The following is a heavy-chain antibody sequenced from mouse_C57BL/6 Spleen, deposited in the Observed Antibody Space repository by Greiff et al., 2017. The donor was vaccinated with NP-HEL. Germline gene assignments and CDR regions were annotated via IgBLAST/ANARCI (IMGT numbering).Heavy chain of an antibody. V-gene: IGHV1-80*01. CDR3: ARWVSTTKTFDY. Sequence: QVQLQQSGAELVKPGASVKISCKASGYAFSSYWMNWVKQRPGKGLEWIGQIYPGDGDTNYNGKFKGKATLTADKSSSTAYMQLSSLTSEDSAVYFCARWVSTTKTFDYWGQGTTLTVSS. D-gene: IGHD2-1*01. CDR1: GYAFSSYW. J-gene: IGHJ2*01. CDR2: IYPGDGDT.